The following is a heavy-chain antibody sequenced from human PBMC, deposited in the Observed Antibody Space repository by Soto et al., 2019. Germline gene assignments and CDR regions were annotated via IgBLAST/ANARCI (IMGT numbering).Heavy chain of an antibody. D-gene: IGHD2-15*01. CDR3: ARGGPTGGSYKYNWFDP. CDR1: GGSIRSGDYY. CDR2: IYYSGNT. V-gene: IGHV4-30-4*01. Sequence: SETLSLTCTVSGGSIRSGDYYWSWIHQPPGKGLEWIGNIYYSGNTHYNPSLQSRVTISLDTSKNLFSLNLSSVTAADTAVYYCARGGPTGGSYKYNWFDPWGRGTLVTVSS. J-gene: IGHJ5*02.